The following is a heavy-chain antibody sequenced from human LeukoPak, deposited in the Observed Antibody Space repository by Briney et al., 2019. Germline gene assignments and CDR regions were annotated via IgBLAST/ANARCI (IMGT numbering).Heavy chain of an antibody. CDR2: INQDGSEK. CDR1: GFTFSNYW. CDR3: ARARSSPSCQNCGYFQH. J-gene: IGHJ1*01. D-gene: IGHD2-2*01. V-gene: IGHV3-7*01. Sequence: GGSLRLSCAASGFTFSNYWMSWVRQAPGKGLEWVANINQDGSEKKYVDSVKGRCTVSRDNAKSSLYLQMNSLRAEDTAVYYCARARSSPSCQNCGYFQHWGQGTLVTVSS.